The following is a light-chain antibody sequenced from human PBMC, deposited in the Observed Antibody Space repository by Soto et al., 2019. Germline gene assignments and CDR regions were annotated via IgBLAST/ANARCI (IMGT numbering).Light chain of an antibody. Sequence: QSVLTQSPSASGSLGGSVKLTCTLSSGHSSYAIAWHQQQPEKGPRYLMKLNSDGSHNKGDGIPDRFSGSSSGAERYLTISSLQSEDEADYCCQTWDTGIRVFGGGTKLTVL. J-gene: IGLJ2*01. CDR2: LNSDGSH. CDR1: SGHSSYA. CDR3: QTWDTGIRV. V-gene: IGLV4-69*01.